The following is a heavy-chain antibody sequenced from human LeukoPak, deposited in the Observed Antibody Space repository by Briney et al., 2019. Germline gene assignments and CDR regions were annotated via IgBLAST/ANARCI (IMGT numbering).Heavy chain of an antibody. V-gene: IGHV3-23*01. J-gene: IGHJ5*02. CDR3: AREHIYGPDWFDP. CDR1: GLPYSTYD. Sequence: GGSLRLSCAASGLPYSTYDMSWAPHAPGKGLEWVSRISDSGGSPYYADSVKGRFTISRDNAKNTVYLQMDSLKAEDTAVYYCAREHIYGPDWFDPWGQGTLGTVSS. D-gene: IGHD5-18*01. CDR2: ISDSGGSP.